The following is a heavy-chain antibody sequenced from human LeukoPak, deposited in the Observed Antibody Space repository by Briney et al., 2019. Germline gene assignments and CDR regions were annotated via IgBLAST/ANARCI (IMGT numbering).Heavy chain of an antibody. CDR2: IYPGDSAT. CDR3: ARRRDSGSYIDF. J-gene: IGHJ4*02. V-gene: IGHV5-51*01. CDR1: GYNFTTYW. Sequence: GESLKISRKGSGYNFTTYWIGWVRQMPGKGLEWMGIIYPGDSATRYSPSFQGQVTISADKSIGTAYLQWSSLKASDTAMYYCARRRDSGSYIDFWGQRTLVTVSS. D-gene: IGHD1-26*01.